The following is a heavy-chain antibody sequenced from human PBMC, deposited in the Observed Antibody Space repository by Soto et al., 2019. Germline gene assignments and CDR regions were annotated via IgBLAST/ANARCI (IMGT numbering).Heavy chain of an antibody. CDR2: ISYDGSNK. CDR3: ARDPRYGDYGWYFDL. CDR1: GFTFSSYA. J-gene: IGHJ2*01. V-gene: IGHV3-30-3*01. Sequence: QVQLVESGGGVVQPGRSLRLSCAASGFTFSSYAMHWVHQAPGKGLEWVAVISYDGSNKYYADSVKGRFTISRDNSKNTLYLQMNSLRAEDTAVYYCARDPRYGDYGWYFDLWGRGTLVTVSS. D-gene: IGHD4-17*01.